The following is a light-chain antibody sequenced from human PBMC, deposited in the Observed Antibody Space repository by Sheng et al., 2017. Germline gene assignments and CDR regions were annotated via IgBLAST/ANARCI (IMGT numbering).Light chain of an antibody. Sequence: DIQMTQSPSTVSASVGDRVTITCRASQSISSWLAWYQQKPGKAPKLLIYMASSLERGVPSRFSGSGAGTDFTLTISSLQPEDFATYYCQRLDAYPLTFGGGPKWRSN. V-gene: IGKV1-5*03. CDR3: QRLDAYPLT. CDR2: MAS. J-gene: IGKJ4*01. CDR1: QSISSW.